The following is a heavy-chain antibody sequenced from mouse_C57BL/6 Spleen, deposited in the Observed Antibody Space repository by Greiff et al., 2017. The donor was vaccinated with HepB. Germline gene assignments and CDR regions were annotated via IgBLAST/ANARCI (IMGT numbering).Heavy chain of an antibody. J-gene: IGHJ4*01. CDR2: IDPSDSYT. CDR3: ARGEGGNYSYAMDY. D-gene: IGHD2-1*01. CDR1: GYTFPSYW. Sequence: QVQLQQTGAELLMPGASVKLSCKASGYTFPSYWMHWVKQRPGQGLEWIGEIDPSDSYTKYNQKFKGKSTLTVDKSSSTAYMQLSSLTSEDSAVYYCARGEGGNYSYAMDYWGQGTSVTVSS. V-gene: IGHV1-69*01.